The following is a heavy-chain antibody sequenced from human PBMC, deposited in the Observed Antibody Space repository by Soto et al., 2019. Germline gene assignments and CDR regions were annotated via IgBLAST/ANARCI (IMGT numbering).Heavy chain of an antibody. CDR1: GFTFRDFA. Sequence: QVQVVESGGGVVQPGRSLRLSCAASGFTFRDFAMHWVRQAPGKGLEWVAVISYDGSNKYYADSVKGRFTISRDNSKNTLYLQLNSLSAEDTAVYYCAREEYYQIYFDYWGHGTLVTVSS. CDR2: ISYDGSNK. J-gene: IGHJ4*01. D-gene: IGHD1-26*01. V-gene: IGHV3-30-3*01. CDR3: AREEYYQIYFDY.